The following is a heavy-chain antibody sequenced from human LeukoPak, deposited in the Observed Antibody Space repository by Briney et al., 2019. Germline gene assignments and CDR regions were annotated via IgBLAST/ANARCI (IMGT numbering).Heavy chain of an antibody. D-gene: IGHD3-10*01. CDR3: ARARDYGSGRANAFDI. CDR2: IKRDGSEQ. Sequence: PGGSLTLSCAASGFTFSSYWMSWVRQAPGKGLEWVANIKRDGSEQYWGDSVKGRLTISRDNAENSLYLQMNSLRAEDTAVYYCARARDYGSGRANAFDIWGQGTMVTVSS. CDR1: GFTFSSYW. J-gene: IGHJ3*02. V-gene: IGHV3-7*05.